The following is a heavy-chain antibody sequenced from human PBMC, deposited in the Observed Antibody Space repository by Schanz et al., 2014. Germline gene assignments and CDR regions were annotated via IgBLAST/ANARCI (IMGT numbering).Heavy chain of an antibody. J-gene: IGHJ5*02. CDR3: ARAGANHRKTNRGARSSTPFGFDP. Sequence: QVQLQQWGAGLLKPSETLSLSCAVYGGSFSGYYWSWIRQPPGKGLEWIGEINHSGSTNYNPSLKSRVTISVDTSKNQFSRKLSSVTAADTAVYYCARAGANHRKTNRGARSSTPFGFDPWGQGTLVTVSS. D-gene: IGHD3-10*01. CDR2: INHSGST. V-gene: IGHV4-34*01. CDR1: GGSFSGYY.